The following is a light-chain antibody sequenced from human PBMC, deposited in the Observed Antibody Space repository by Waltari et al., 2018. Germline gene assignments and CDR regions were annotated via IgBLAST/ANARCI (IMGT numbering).Light chain of an antibody. CDR2: WAS. CDR3: QQYFDTPGT. CDR1: QTVFYNSDNKNY. J-gene: IGKJ4*02. V-gene: IGKV4-1*01. Sequence: DIVMTQSPDSLTVSLGERATINCKSSQTVFYNSDNKNYLSWYQQKPGQPPKLLIYWASTRESGVPDRFSGSGSGTDVDLTISDLQAENVAVYFCQQYFDTPGTFGRGTKVEVK.